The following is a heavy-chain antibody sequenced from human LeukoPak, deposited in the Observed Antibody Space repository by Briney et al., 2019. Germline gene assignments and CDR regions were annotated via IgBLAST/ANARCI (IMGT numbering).Heavy chain of an antibody. Sequence: SETLSLTCTVSGGSISSSSYYWGWIRQPPGKGLEWIGEINHSGSTNYNPSLKSRVTISVDTSKKQFSLKLSSVTAADTAVYYCARSPMYYYDSSGYYVFGGQGTLVTVSS. J-gene: IGHJ4*02. CDR1: GGSISSSSYY. CDR2: INHSGST. D-gene: IGHD3-22*01. CDR3: ARSPMYYYDSSGYYVF. V-gene: IGHV4-39*07.